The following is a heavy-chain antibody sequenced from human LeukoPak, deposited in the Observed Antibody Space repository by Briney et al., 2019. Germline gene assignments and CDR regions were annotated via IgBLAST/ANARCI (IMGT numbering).Heavy chain of an antibody. V-gene: IGHV3-23*01. CDR2: IGRNGDI. D-gene: IGHD2-21*02. CDR3: AKPRSRFCGGDCYNDY. Sequence: GGSLRLSCAASGFTFSSYALTWVRQAPGKGLEWVSVIGRNGDIYYADSVKGRFTISRDNSKNTLYLQMNSLRAEDTAVYYCAKPRSRFCGGDCYNDYWGQGTLVTVSS. CDR1: GFTFSSYA. J-gene: IGHJ4*02.